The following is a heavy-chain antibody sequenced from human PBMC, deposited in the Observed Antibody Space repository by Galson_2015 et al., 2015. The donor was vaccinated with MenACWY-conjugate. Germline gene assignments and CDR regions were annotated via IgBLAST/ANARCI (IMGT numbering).Heavy chain of an antibody. CDR3: ARDQWGKWFDP. CDR2: IYFSGST. V-gene: IGHV4-39*07. CDR1: GGSIESRTFY. Sequence: LSLTCTVSGGSIESRTFYWGWIRQPPGKGLEWIGSIYFSGSTHYNSSLKSRVTISVDTSKNQFSLKVNSLTAADTAMYFCARDQWGKWFDPWGQGTQVTVSS. J-gene: IGHJ5*02. D-gene: IGHD1-26*01.